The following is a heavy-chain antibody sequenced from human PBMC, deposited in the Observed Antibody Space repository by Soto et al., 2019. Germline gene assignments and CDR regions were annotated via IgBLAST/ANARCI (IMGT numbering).Heavy chain of an antibody. J-gene: IGHJ4*02. CDR1: GGSISSGGYS. CDR2: IYHSGST. CDR3: ARSCYYDSSGYYLDY. V-gene: IGHV4-30-2*01. D-gene: IGHD3-22*01. Sequence: SETLSLTCAVSGGSISSGGYSWSWIRQPPGKGLEWIGYIYHSGSTYYNPSLKSRVTISVDRSKNQFSLKLSSVTAADTAVYYCARSCYYDSSGYYLDYWGQGTLVTVSS.